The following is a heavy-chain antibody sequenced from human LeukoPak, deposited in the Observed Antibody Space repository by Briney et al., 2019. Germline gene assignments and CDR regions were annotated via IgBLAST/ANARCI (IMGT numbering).Heavy chain of an antibody. J-gene: IGHJ4*02. Sequence: GTLRLSCAASGFIFNSYAMSWVRQAPGKGLEWVSGIIGSSGKTYYADAVKGRSTISRDNSKNTLNLQMNNLRAEDTAVYYCVKGYCSGGNCYDTYWGQGTLVTVSS. D-gene: IGHD2-15*01. CDR2: IIGSSGKT. CDR3: VKGYCSGGNCYDTY. CDR1: GFIFNSYA. V-gene: IGHV3-23*01.